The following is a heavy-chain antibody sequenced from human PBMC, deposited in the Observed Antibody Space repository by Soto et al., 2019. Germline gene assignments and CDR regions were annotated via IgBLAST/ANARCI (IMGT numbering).Heavy chain of an antibody. CDR2: IYYSGST. D-gene: IGHD3-22*01. CDR3: ARDRRSYYSDGSGLDF. Sequence: SETLSLTCTVSGGSISSGDYYWSWIRQPPGKGLEWIGYIYYSGSTYYNPSLKSRVIISLDTSKNQFSLRLSSVTAADTAVYYCARDRRSYYSDGSGLDFWGQGTLVTVSS. V-gene: IGHV4-30-4*01. CDR1: GGSISSGDYY. J-gene: IGHJ4*02.